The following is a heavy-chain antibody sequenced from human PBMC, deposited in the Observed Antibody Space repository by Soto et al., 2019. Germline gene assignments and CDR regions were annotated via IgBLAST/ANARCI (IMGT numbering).Heavy chain of an antibody. CDR1: GGSFSGYY. CDR2: INHSGST. CDR3: ARGWNQDY. Sequence: PSETLSLTCAVYGGSFSGYYWSWIRQPPGKGLEWIGEINHSGSTNYNPSLKSRVTISVDTSKNQFSLKLRSVTAADTAVYYCARGWNQDYWGQGTLVTVSS. V-gene: IGHV4-34*01. J-gene: IGHJ4*02. D-gene: IGHD1-1*01.